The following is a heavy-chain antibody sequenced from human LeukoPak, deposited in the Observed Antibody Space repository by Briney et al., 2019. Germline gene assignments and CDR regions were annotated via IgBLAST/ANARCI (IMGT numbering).Heavy chain of an antibody. Sequence: PSETLSLTCTVSGGSISSSSYYWGWIRQSPGKGLEWIGGIDYSGNTYYNPSLKSRVTISVDTSKNQFSLKLSSVTAADTAVYYCARRVVAARPFDYWGQGTLVTVSS. CDR1: GGSISSSSYY. J-gene: IGHJ4*02. V-gene: IGHV4-39*01. CDR2: IDYSGNT. D-gene: IGHD6-6*01. CDR3: ARRVVAARPFDY.